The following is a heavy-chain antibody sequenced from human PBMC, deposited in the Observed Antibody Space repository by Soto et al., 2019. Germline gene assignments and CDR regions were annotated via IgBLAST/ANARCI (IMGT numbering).Heavy chain of an antibody. D-gene: IGHD3-3*01. Sequence: EVQLVESGGGLVKPGGSLRLSCAASGFTFNNAWMNWVRQAPGKGLEWVGRIKSKTDGGTTDYAAPVKGRFTISRDDSKNTLYLQMNSLKTEDTAVYYCTTFPTYDFWSGYYSGNMIDYWGQGTLVTVSS. J-gene: IGHJ4*02. CDR2: IKSKTDGGTT. CDR1: GFTFNNAW. V-gene: IGHV3-15*07. CDR3: TTFPTYDFWSGYYSGNMIDY.